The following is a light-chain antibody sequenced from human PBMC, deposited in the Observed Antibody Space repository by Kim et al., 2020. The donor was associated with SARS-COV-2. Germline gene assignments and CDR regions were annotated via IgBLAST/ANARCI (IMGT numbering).Light chain of an antibody. Sequence: EIVLTQSPDFQSVTPNEKVTITCRASQSIGSSLHWYQQKPDQSPKLLIKYASQSFSGVPSRFSGSGSGTDFTLTINSLEAEDAATYYCHQSRSLTYTFGQGTKLEI. V-gene: IGKV6-21*01. CDR1: QSIGSS. CDR2: YAS. CDR3: HQSRSLTYT. J-gene: IGKJ2*01.